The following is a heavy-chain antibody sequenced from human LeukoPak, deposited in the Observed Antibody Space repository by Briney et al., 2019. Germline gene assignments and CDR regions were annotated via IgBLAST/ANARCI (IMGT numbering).Heavy chain of an antibody. CDR2: IYYSRST. V-gene: IGHV4-39*01. J-gene: IGHJ5*02. CDR1: GGSISSSSYY. Sequence: SVTLSLTCTVSGGSISSSSYYWGWIRQPPGKGLEWIVSIYYSRSTYYNPSLKSRVTISVDTSKNQFSLRLSSVTAADTAVYYCARHATESTIFGVAIPNNWFDPWGQGTLVTVSS. D-gene: IGHD3-3*01. CDR3: ARHATESTIFGVAIPNNWFDP.